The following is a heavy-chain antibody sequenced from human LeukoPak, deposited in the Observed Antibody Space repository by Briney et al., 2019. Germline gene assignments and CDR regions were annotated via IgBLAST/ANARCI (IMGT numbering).Heavy chain of an antibody. Sequence: SQTLSLTCTVSGGSISSGGYYWSWIRQHPGKGLEWIRYIYYSGSTCYNPSLKSRVTISVDTSKNQFSLKLSSVTAADTAVYYCARGPFIVVVPAAISDWGQGTLVTVSS. CDR3: ARGPFIVVVPAAISD. J-gene: IGHJ4*02. CDR2: IYYSGST. V-gene: IGHV4-31*03. CDR1: GGSISSGGYY. D-gene: IGHD2-2*02.